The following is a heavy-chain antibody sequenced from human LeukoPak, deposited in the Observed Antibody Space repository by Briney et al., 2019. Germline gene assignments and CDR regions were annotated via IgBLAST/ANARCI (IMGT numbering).Heavy chain of an antibody. CDR3: TKASAARCIGVFCYPFDH. J-gene: IGHJ4*02. CDR2: TVVIGPDT. Sequence: PEGSLRLSCAPSGFTFTNYAMTWVRQAPGRGLKWVAATVVIGPDTYHADSVKGRFTISRDNSKNILYLQMNGLRVEDTAVYYCTKASAARCIGVFCYPFDHWGQGTLVTVSS. CDR1: GFTFTNYA. V-gene: IGHV3-23*01. D-gene: IGHD2-15*01.